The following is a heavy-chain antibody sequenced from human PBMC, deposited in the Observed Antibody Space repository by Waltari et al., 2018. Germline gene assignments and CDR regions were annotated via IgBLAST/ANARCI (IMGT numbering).Heavy chain of an antibody. CDR2: ISGSGGST. CDR3: ARDGVVVVTAIAGGMDV. J-gene: IGHJ6*02. D-gene: IGHD2-21*02. V-gene: IGHV3-23*01. Sequence: EVQLLESGGGLVQPGGSLRLSCAASGFTFSSYAMSWVRQAPGKGLEWVSAISGSGGSTYYADSVKGRLTISRDNSKNTLDLQMNSLRAEDTAVYYCARDGVVVVTAIAGGMDVWGQGTTVTVSS. CDR1: GFTFSSYA.